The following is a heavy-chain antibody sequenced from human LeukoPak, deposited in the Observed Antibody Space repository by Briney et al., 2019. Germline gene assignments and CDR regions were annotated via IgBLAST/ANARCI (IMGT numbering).Heavy chain of an antibody. CDR2: ISAYNGNT. Sequence: ASVKVSCKASGYTFTSYGISWVRQAPGQGLEWMGWISAYNGNTNYAQKLQGRVTMTTDTSTSTAYMELRSLRSDDTAVYYCARDQDYGDYWDLGHGSGWFDPWGQGTLVTVSS. V-gene: IGHV1-18*01. CDR3: ARDQDYGDYWDLGHGSGWFDP. D-gene: IGHD4-17*01. J-gene: IGHJ5*02. CDR1: GYTFTSYG.